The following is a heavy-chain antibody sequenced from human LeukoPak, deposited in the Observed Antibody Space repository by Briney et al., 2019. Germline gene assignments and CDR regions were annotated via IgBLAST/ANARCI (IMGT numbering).Heavy chain of an antibody. Sequence: ASVKVSCKASGYTFTGYYMHWVRQAPGQGLEWMGGINPNTGDTNYAQKFQGRVTMTRDTSSSTAYMELSRLRSDDTAMYYCAKDQGRGYTYGLYYFDYWGQGTLVTVSS. CDR2: INPNTGDT. V-gene: IGHV1-2*02. CDR1: GYTFTGYY. J-gene: IGHJ4*02. CDR3: AKDQGRGYTYGLYYFDY. D-gene: IGHD5-18*01.